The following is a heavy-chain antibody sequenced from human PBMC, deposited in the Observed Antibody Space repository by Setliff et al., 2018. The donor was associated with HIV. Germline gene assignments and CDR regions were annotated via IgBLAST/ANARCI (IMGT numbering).Heavy chain of an antibody. Sequence: SVKVSCKASGYTFSSYAISWVRQAPGQGLEWMGGIIPIFGTTKYAQKFQGRVTITTDESTSTAYMELSSLRSEDTAVYFCAKSFNSGPTNWNIDVWGTGTTVTVSS. CDR3: AKSFNSGPTNWNIDV. CDR1: GYTFSSYA. CDR2: IIPIFGTT. J-gene: IGHJ6*03. V-gene: IGHV1-69*05. D-gene: IGHD1-20*01.